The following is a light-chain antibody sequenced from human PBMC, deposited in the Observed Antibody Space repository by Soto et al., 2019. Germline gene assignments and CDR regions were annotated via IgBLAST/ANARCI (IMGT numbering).Light chain of an antibody. Sequence: EIVWTQTPGTLSLSPRERATLSCMASQSVSSNLAWYQQKPDQAPRLLIFRASSRATGIPDRFSGSGSGTDFTLTINRVEPEDFAVYFCQQDAGSPRTFGQGTKVAI. CDR3: QQDAGSPRT. V-gene: IGKV3-20*01. CDR2: RAS. J-gene: IGKJ1*01. CDR1: QSVSSN.